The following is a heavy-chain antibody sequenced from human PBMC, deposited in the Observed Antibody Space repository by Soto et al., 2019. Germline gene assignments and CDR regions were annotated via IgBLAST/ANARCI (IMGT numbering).Heavy chain of an antibody. D-gene: IGHD2-15*01. J-gene: IGHJ5*02. CDR1: GYTFTSYY. CDR2: INPNGGST. Sequence: ASVKVSCKASGYTFTSYYMHWVRQAPGQGLEWMGIINPNGGSTSYAQKFQGRVTMTRNTSISTAYMELSSLRSEDTAVYYCARGLDWGGSWNWFDPWGQGTLVTVS. V-gene: IGHV1-46*01. CDR3: ARGLDWGGSWNWFDP.